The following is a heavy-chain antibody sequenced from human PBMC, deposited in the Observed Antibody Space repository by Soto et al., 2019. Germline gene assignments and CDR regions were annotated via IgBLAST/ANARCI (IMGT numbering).Heavy chain of an antibody. Sequence: ETLSLTCTVSGSSISSSIYYWGWIRQPPGKGLEWIGSIYYSGSTYYNPSLKSRVTISVDTSKNQFSLKLSSVTAADTAVYYCARQRYSSSWGYYYGMDVWGQGTTVTVSS. D-gene: IGHD6-13*01. J-gene: IGHJ6*02. V-gene: IGHV4-39*01. CDR1: GSSISSSIYY. CDR3: ARQRYSSSWGYYYGMDV. CDR2: IYYSGST.